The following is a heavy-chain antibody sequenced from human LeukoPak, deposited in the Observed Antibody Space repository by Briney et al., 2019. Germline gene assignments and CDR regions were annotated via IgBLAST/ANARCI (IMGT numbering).Heavy chain of an antibody. J-gene: IGHJ4*02. CDR2: INHSGST. V-gene: IGHV4-34*01. D-gene: IGHD3-22*01. CDR1: GGSFSGYY. Sequence: SETLSLTCAVYGGSFSGYYWSWIRQPPGKGLEWIGEINHSGSTNYNPSLKSRVTISVDTSKNQFSLKLSSVTAADTAVYYCARVGGGYYIFDYWGQGTLVTVSS. CDR3: ARVGGGYYIFDY.